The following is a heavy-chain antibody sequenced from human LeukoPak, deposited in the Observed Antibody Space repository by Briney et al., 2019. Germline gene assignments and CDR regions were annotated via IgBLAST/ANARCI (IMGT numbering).Heavy chain of an antibody. J-gene: IGHJ6*03. Sequence: GASVKVSCKASGYTFTSYGISWVRQAPGQGLEWMGWISAYSGNTNYAQKLQGRVTMTTDTSTSTAYMELRSLRSDDTAVYYCARFSGSYPYYYYYMDVWGKGTTVTVSS. CDR2: ISAYSGNT. V-gene: IGHV1-18*01. CDR3: ARFSGSYPYYYYYMDV. D-gene: IGHD1-26*01. CDR1: GYTFTSYG.